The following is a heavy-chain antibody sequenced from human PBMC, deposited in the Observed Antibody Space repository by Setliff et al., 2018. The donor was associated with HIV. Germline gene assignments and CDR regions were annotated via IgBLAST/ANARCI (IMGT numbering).Heavy chain of an antibody. CDR1: GFTFSSYA. CDR2: ISGSGGST. CDR3: AKETFYYDSSGYWPEPGYYLDY. V-gene: IGHV3-23*01. D-gene: IGHD3-22*01. Sequence: PGGSLRLSCAASGFTFSSYAMSWVRQAPGKGLEWVSLISGSGGSTYYADSVKGRFTISRDNSKNTLYLQMNSLRAEDTAGYYCAKETFYYDSSGYWPEPGYYLDYWGQGTLVTVSS. J-gene: IGHJ4*02.